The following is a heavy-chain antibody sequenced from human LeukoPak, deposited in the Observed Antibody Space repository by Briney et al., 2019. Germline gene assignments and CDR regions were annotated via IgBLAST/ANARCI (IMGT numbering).Heavy chain of an antibody. CDR2: IAGSGIST. CDR3: AYYDSSGYYYGRLRY. J-gene: IGHJ4*02. Sequence: GGSVILSCAASGFAFSSSAINWVRQAPGKGLEWVAGIAGSGISTYYAASVKGRFTISRDNSKNTLFLQMNSLRADDTGLYFCAYYDSSGYYYGRLRYWGQGTPVTVSS. D-gene: IGHD3-22*01. CDR1: GFAFSSSA. V-gene: IGHV3-23*01.